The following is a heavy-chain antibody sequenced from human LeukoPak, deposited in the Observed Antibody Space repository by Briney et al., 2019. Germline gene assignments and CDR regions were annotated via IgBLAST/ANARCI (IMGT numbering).Heavy chain of an antibody. CDR2: INPNSSGR. CDR1: GYTFTGYY. J-gene: IGHJ4*02. Sequence: ASVKVSCKASGYTFTGYYIHWVRQAPGQGLEWMGWINPNSSGRIYAQNFQGRVTMNRDTSTSTAYMELTRLRSDDTAVYYCMRAEGEWLRVPDFWGQGTPVTVST. V-gene: IGHV1-2*02. CDR3: MRAEGEWLRVPDF. D-gene: IGHD5-12*01.